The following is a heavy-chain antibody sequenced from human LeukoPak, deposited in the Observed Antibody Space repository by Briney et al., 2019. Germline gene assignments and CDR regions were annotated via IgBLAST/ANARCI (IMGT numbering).Heavy chain of an antibody. CDR2: IYWDDDK. CDR1: GFSLSTSGVG. J-gene: IGHJ4*02. CDR3: AHQYCSGGSCYLTSFDY. Sequence: GPTLVKPTQTLTLTCTFSGFSLSTSGVGVGWIRQPPGKALEWLALIYWDDDKRYSPSLKSRLTITKDTSKNQVVLTMTNMDPVDTATYYCAHQYCSGGSCYLTSFDYWGQGTLVTVSS. D-gene: IGHD2-15*01. V-gene: IGHV2-5*02.